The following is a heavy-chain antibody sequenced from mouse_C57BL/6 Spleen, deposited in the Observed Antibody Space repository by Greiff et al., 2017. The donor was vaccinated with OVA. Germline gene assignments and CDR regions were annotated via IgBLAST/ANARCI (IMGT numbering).Heavy chain of an antibody. D-gene: IGHD1-1*01. CDR2: ISYDGSN. V-gene: IGHV3-6*01. CDR3: AREGLTTVVATEGYFDY. J-gene: IGHJ2*01. CDR1: GYSITSGYY. Sequence: EVKLQESGPGLVKPSQSLSLTCSVTGYSITSGYYWNWIRQFPGNKLEWMGYISYDGSNNYKPSLKNRISITRDTSKNQFFLKLNSVTTEDTATYYCAREGLTTVVATEGYFDYWGQGTTLTVSS.